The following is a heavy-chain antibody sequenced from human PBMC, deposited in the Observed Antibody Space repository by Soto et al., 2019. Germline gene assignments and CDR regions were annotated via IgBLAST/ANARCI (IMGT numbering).Heavy chain of an antibody. CDR2: IYHSGST. Sequence: QLQLQESGSGLVKPSQTLSLTCAVSGGSISSGGYSWSWIRQPPGKGLEWIGYIYHSGSTYYNPXLXSXXTRSVDRSKNQFSLKLSAVTAADTAVYYCARVPTPWGQGTMVTVSS. V-gene: IGHV4-30-2*01. J-gene: IGHJ3*01. CDR1: GGSISSGGYS. CDR3: ARVPTP.